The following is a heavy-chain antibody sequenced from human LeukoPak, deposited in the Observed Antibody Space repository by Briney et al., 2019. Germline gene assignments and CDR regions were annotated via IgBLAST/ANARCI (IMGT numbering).Heavy chain of an antibody. CDR1: GGTFSSYT. CDR3: ARVSSTRKYYYYMDV. V-gene: IGHV1-69*02. CDR2: IIPILGIA. D-gene: IGHD2-2*01. Sequence: GASVKVSCKASGGTFSSYTISWVRQAPGQGLEWMGRIIPILGIANYAQKFQGRVTITADKSTSTAYMELNSLRSEDTAVYYCARVSSTRKYYYYMDVWGKGTTVTVSS. J-gene: IGHJ6*03.